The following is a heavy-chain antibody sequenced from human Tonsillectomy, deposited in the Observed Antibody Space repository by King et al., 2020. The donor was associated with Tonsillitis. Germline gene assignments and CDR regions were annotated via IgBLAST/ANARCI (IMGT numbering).Heavy chain of an antibody. CDR3: AKFYGSGSYPRTPYYFDY. CDR1: GFTLSSYA. Sequence: EVQLVESGGGLVQPGGSLRLSCAASGFTLSSYAMSWVRQAPGKGLEWVSVISGSDGSTYYADSVKGRFTISRDNSKNTLYLQMNSLRAEDTAVYYCAKFYGSGSYPRTPYYFDYWGQGTLVTVSS. J-gene: IGHJ4*02. CDR2: ISGSDGST. D-gene: IGHD3-10*01. V-gene: IGHV3-23*04.